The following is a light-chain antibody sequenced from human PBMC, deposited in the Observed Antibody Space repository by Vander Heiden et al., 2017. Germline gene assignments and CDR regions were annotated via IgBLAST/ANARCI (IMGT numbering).Light chain of an antibody. V-gene: IGLV3-19*01. Sequence: SSELTQDPAVSVDLGQTVRITCQGDTLSRYYASWYQQKPGQAPVLVIYGKNNRPSGIPDRFSGSSSGDTESLTITGAQAEDEADYYCNSRDSTGRQVLFGGGTKVTVL. J-gene: IGLJ2*01. CDR2: GKN. CDR3: NSRDSTGRQVL. CDR1: TLSRYY.